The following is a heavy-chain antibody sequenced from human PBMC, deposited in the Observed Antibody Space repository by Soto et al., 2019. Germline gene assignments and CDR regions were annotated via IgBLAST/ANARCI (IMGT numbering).Heavy chain of an antibody. D-gene: IGHD4-17*01. CDR2: IYSGGST. CDR1: GFTVSSNY. J-gene: IGHJ4*02. V-gene: IGHV3-53*04. CDR3: ARTKYGDYVLD. Sequence: GESLKISCAASGFTVSSNYMSWVHQAPGKGLEWVSVIYSGGSTYYADSVKGRFTISRHNSKNTLYLQMNSLRAEDTAVYYCARTKYGDYVLDWGQGTLVTVSS.